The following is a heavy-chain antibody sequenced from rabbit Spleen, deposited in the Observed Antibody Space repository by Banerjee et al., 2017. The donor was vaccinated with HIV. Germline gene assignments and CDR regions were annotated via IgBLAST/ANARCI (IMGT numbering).Heavy chain of an antibody. Sequence: QEQLVESGGGLVQPEGSLTLTCKASGFDFSSSYDMCWVRQAPGKGLEWIGCIYTGNYKTYYAGWAKGRFTVSKASSTTVTLQMTSLTAADTATYFCARDAGTSFSTYGMDLWGPGTLVTVS. J-gene: IGHJ6*01. CDR2: IYTGNYKT. CDR3: ARDAGTSFSTYGMDL. CDR1: GFDFSSSYD. V-gene: IGHV1S45*01. D-gene: IGHD8-1*01.